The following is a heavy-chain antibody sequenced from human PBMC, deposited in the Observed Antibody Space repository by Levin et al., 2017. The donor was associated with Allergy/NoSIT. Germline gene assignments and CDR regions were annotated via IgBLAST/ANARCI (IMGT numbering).Heavy chain of an antibody. CDR2: IRSKAYGGTT. V-gene: IGHV3-49*03. Sequence: AGGSLRLSCTASGFTFGDYAMSWFRQAPGKGLEWVGFIRSKAYGGTTEYAASVKGRFTISRDDSKSIAYLQMNSLKTEDTAVYYCTRDRRPYDILTGLGDYWGQGTLVTVSS. J-gene: IGHJ4*02. CDR3: TRDRRPYDILTGLGDY. D-gene: IGHD3-9*01. CDR1: GFTFGDYA.